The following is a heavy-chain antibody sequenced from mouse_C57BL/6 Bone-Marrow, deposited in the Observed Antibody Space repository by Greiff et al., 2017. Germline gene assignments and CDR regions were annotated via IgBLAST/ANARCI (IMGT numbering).Heavy chain of an antibody. J-gene: IGHJ4*01. V-gene: IGHV1-4*01. D-gene: IGHD1-1*01. CDR2: INPSSGYT. CDR1: GYTFTSYT. Sequence: VQLVESGAELARPGASVKMSCKASGYTFTSYTMHWVKQRPGQGLEWIGYINPSSGYTKYNQKFKDKATLTADKSSSTAYMQLSSLTSEDSAVYYCARSYCGRNAMDYWGQGTSVTVSS. CDR3: ARSYCGRNAMDY.